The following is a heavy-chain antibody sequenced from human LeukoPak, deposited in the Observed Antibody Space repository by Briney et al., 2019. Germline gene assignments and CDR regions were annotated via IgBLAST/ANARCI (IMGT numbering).Heavy chain of an antibody. CDR1: GGTFSSYA. V-gene: IGHV1-69*05. Sequence: GASVKVSCKASGGTFSSYAISWVRQAPGQGLEWMGGIIPIFGTANYAQKFQGRVTITTDESTSTAYMELSSLRSEDTAVYYCGSAAAHDYGGNPTKYYYFDYWGQGTLVTVSS. CDR3: GSAAAHDYGGNPTKYYYFDY. CDR2: IIPIFGTA. D-gene: IGHD4-23*01. J-gene: IGHJ4*02.